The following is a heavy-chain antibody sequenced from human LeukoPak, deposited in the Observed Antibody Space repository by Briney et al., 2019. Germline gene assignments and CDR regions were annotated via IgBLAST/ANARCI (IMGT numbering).Heavy chain of an antibody. CDR2: IFYSGST. J-gene: IGHJ4*02. CDR3: ARHPYSSSWFNY. D-gene: IGHD6-13*01. V-gene: IGHV4-39*01. CDR1: GGSISSTSYY. Sequence: SETLSLTCSVSGGSISSTSYYWGWIRQPPGKGLEWVGSIFYSGSTFYNPSLKSRVTISVDTSKNQFSLKLNSVTAADTAVYYCARHPYSSSWFNYWGPGTLVTVSS.